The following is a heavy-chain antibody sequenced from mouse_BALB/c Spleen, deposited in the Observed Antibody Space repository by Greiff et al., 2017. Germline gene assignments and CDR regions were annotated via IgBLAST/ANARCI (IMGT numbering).Heavy chain of an antibody. D-gene: IGHD2-1*01. J-gene: IGHJ1*01. CDR3: ARESAYGNYWYFDV. Sequence: DVKLVESGGGLVKPGGSLKLSCAASGFTFSSYAMSWVRQSPEKRLEWVAEISSGGSYTYYPDTVTGRFTISRDNAKNTLYLEMSSLRSEDTAMYYCARESAYGNYWYFDVWGAGTTVTVSS. V-gene: IGHV5-9-4*01. CDR1: GFTFSSYA. CDR2: ISSGGSYT.